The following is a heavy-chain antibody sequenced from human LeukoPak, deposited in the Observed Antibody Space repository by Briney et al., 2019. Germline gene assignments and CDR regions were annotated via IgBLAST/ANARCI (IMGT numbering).Heavy chain of an antibody. CDR3: ARQGTYSSAIGMGY. Sequence: ASVKVSCKASGYTLNNHYMNWVRQAPGQGLDWMGVINPSGGSTSYAQKFQGRVTMTRDTSTRTVYMEVNSLRSEDTAVYYCARQGTYSSAIGMGYWGQGTLVTVSS. D-gene: IGHD6-19*01. CDR2: INPSGGST. J-gene: IGHJ4*02. V-gene: IGHV1-46*02. CDR1: GYTLNNHY.